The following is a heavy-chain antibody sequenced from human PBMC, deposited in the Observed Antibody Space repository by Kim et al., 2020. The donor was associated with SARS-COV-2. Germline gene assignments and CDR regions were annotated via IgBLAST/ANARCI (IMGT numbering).Heavy chain of an antibody. V-gene: IGHV4-30-4*07. CDR3: ARLLWFGEFTNGFDI. D-gene: IGHD3-10*01. Sequence: PSRTSRLTLSVATTKNQFSLRLSSVTAADTAVYYCARLLWFGEFTNGFDIWGQGTMVTVSS. J-gene: IGHJ3*02.